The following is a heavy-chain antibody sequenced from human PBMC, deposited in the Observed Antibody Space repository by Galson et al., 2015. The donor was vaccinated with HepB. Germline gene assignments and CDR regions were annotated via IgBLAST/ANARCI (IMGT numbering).Heavy chain of an antibody. Sequence: SVKVSCKASGDTFTDYYMRWVRQAPGQGLEWMGWINPNSGGTNYAQKFQGRVTMTRDTSISTAYMELSSLRSDDTAVYYCARWADSSGYYPLGYWGQGTLVTVSS. CDR2: INPNSGGT. D-gene: IGHD3-22*01. CDR1: GDTFTDYY. V-gene: IGHV1-2*02. J-gene: IGHJ4*02. CDR3: ARWADSSGYYPLGY.